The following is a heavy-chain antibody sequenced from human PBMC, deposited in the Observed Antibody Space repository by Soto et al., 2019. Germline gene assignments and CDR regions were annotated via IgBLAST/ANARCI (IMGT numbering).Heavy chain of an antibody. Sequence: QVQLQESGPGLVKPSQTLSLTCTVSGGSISSGDYYWSWIRQPPGKGLEWIGYIYYSGSTYYNPSLKRRVTISVDTSKNQFSLKLSSVTAADTAVYYCARARGGVPAAMLIDYWGQGTLVTVSS. V-gene: IGHV4-30-4*01. D-gene: IGHD2-2*01. CDR1: GGSISSGDYY. J-gene: IGHJ4*02. CDR2: IYYSGST. CDR3: ARARGGVPAAMLIDY.